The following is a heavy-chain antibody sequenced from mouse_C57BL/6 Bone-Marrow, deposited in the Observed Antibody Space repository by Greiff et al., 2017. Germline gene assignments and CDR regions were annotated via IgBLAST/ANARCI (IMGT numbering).Heavy chain of an antibody. Sequence: EVMLVESGGGLVQPGGSMQLSCAASGFTFSDAWMDWVRQSPEKGLEWVAEIRNKANNPAPYYAESVKGRFTISSDDSKSRVYLQRNSFRAEDTGIYYCTRQGDYYGSRDYYAMDYWGQGTSVTVSS. CDR2: IRNKANNPAP. D-gene: IGHD1-1*01. CDR1: GFTFSDAW. V-gene: IGHV6-6*01. J-gene: IGHJ4*01. CDR3: TRQGDYYGSRDYYAMDY.